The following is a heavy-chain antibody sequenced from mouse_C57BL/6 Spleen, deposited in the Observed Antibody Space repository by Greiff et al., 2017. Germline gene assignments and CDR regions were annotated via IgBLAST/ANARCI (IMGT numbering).Heavy chain of an antibody. V-gene: IGHV1-69*01. Sequence: QVQLKQPGAELVMPGASVKLSCKASGYTFTSYWMHWVKQRPGQGLEWIGEIDPSDSYTTYNQKFKGKSTLTVDKSSSTAYMQLSSLTSEDSAVYYCARYDYYGSSYYAMDYWGQGTSVTVSS. CDR1: GYTFTSYW. CDR3: ARYDYYGSSYYAMDY. D-gene: IGHD1-1*01. CDR2: IDPSDSYT. J-gene: IGHJ4*01.